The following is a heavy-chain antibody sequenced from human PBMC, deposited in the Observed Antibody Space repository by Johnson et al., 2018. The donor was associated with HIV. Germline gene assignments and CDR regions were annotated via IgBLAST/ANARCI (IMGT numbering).Heavy chain of an antibody. CDR2: ISWNSGSI. V-gene: IGHV3-9*01. Sequence: DVQVVESGGGLVQPGRSLRLSCAASGFTFDDYAMHWVRQAPGKGLEWVSGISWNSGSIGYADSVKGRFTISRDNAKNSLYLQMNSLRAEDTAVYYCARGVGPSAFDIWGQGTMVTVSS. J-gene: IGHJ3*02. CDR1: GFTFDDYA. CDR3: ARGVGPSAFDI. D-gene: IGHD1-26*01.